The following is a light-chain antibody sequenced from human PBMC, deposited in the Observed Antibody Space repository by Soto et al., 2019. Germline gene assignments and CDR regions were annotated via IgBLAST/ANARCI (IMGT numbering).Light chain of an antibody. V-gene: IGLV1-47*01. CDR1: SSNIEVNY. J-gene: IGLJ2*01. CDR2: RNN. Sequence: QSVLTQPPSASGTPGQRVTISCSGASSNIEVNYVYWYQKLPGTAPRLLIYRNNQRPSGVPDRFSGSKSGTSASLAISARRSGYEADYYCTVWDDSLRGRLFGGGTKLTVL. CDR3: TVWDDSLRGRL.